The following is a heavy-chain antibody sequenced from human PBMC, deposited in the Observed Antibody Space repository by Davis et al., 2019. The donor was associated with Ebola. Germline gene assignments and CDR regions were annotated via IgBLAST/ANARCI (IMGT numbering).Heavy chain of an antibody. CDR1: GYSFTSYW. CDR3: AIGPRSYFRAGGDDY. CDR2: IYPGNSDT. Sequence: KVSCKGSGYSFTSYWIGWVRQLPGKGLEWMGMIYPGNSDTNYRQSFQGQVTMSADKSINTAYLQLSSLKASDTAMYYCAIGPRSYFRAGGDDYWGQGTLVSVSS. V-gene: IGHV5-51*01. J-gene: IGHJ4*02. D-gene: IGHD3-10*01.